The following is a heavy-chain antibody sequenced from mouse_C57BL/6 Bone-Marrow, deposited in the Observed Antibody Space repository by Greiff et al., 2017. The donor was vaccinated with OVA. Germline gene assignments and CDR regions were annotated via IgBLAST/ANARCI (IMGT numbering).Heavy chain of an antibody. CDR2: IDPNSGGT. CDR1: GYTFTSYW. CDR3: AREGGFYYDYVYAMDY. D-gene: IGHD2-4*01. V-gene: IGHV1-72*01. Sequence: QVQLQQPGAELVKPGASVKLSCKASGYTFTSYWMHWVKQRPGRGLEWIGRIDPNSGGTKYNEKFKSKATLTVDKPSSTAYMRLSSLTSEDSAVYYCAREGGFYYDYVYAMDYWGQGTSVTVSS. J-gene: IGHJ4*01.